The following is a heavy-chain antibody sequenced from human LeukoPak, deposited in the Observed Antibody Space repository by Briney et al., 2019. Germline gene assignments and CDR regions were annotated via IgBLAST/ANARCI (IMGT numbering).Heavy chain of an antibody. CDR2: ISAYNGNT. D-gene: IGHD6-13*01. CDR3: ARVGGSPYYYYGMDV. Sequence: ASVKVSCKASGYTFTSYGISWVRQAPGQGLEWMGWISAYNGNTNYAQKLQGRVTMTTDTSTSTAYMELRSLRSDDTAVYYCARVGGSPYYYYGMDVWGQGTMVTVSS. CDR1: GYTFTSYG. J-gene: IGHJ6*02. V-gene: IGHV1-18*01.